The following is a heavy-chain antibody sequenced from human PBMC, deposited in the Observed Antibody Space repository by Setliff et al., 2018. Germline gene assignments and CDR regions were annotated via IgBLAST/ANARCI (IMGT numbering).Heavy chain of an antibody. CDR1: GGSFTTYY. D-gene: IGHD6-19*01. Sequence: SETLSLTCTVSGGSFTTYYWSWIRQSPGKGLEWIGYIYYSGIINYNPSLKSRVTMSLDTSKNQFSLSLTSVTAADTAMYYCARGVSSVSWTPRYWGRGILVTVS. CDR3: ARGVSSVSWTPRY. J-gene: IGHJ4*02. V-gene: IGHV4-59*08. CDR2: IYYSGII.